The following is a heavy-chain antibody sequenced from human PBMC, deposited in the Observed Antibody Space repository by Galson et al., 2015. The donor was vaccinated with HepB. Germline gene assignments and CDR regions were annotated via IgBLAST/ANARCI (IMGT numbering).Heavy chain of an antibody. J-gene: IGHJ4*02. CDR2: IKQDGSEK. CDR1: GFTFSSSW. D-gene: IGHD4-17*01. V-gene: IGHV3-7*03. Sequence: SLRLSCAASGFTFSSSWMSWVRQAPGKGLEWVANIKQDGSEKYYVDSVKSRFTISRDNAKNSLYLQMNSLRAEDTAVYYCARNGARYGDYPGGTFDYWGQGTLVTVSS. CDR3: ARNGARYGDYPGGTFDY.